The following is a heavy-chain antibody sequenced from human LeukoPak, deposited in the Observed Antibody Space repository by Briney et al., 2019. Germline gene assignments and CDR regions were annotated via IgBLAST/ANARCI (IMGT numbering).Heavy chain of an antibody. CDR1: GVSVSDGRYY. CDR3: ATPYCSGISCLDVFNM. V-gene: IGHV4-31*03. J-gene: IGHJ3*02. CDR2: KYYSGSA. D-gene: IGHD2-2*01. Sequence: SETLSLTCNVSGVSVSDGRYYWTWIRQHPGKGLEWIGHKYYSGSAKYNPSLKSRLTISIDTSKNQFSLQLSSVTAADTATYYCATPYCSGISCLDVFNMWGQGTRVTVSS.